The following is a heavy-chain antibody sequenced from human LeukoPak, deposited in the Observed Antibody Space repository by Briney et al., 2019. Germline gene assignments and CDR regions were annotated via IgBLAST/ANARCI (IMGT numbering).Heavy chain of an antibody. CDR3: ASPPYGSGTYYVY. J-gene: IGHJ4*02. D-gene: IGHD3-10*01. CDR1: GFIFSSHT. Sequence: PGGSLRLSCAASGFIFSSHTMSWVRQAPGKGLQWVSFISNSGTTIYYADSVKGRFTISRDNAKNSLYLQMNGLRDEDTAVYYCASPPYGSGTYYVYWGQGTLVTVSS. V-gene: IGHV3-48*02. CDR2: ISNSGTTI.